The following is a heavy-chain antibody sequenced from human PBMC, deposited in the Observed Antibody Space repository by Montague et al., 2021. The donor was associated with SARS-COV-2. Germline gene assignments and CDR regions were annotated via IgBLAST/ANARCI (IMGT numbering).Heavy chain of an antibody. CDR3: ARVGRQQLVRLSGMDV. Sequence: ETRSLTCTVSGGSISSSSYYWGWIRQPPGKGLEWIGSIYYSGSTYYNPSLKSRVTISVDTSKNQFSLKLSSMTAADTAVYYCARVGRQQLVRLSGMDVWGQGTTVTVSS. D-gene: IGHD6-13*01. CDR1: GGSISSSSYY. V-gene: IGHV4-39*07. CDR2: IYYSGST. J-gene: IGHJ6*02.